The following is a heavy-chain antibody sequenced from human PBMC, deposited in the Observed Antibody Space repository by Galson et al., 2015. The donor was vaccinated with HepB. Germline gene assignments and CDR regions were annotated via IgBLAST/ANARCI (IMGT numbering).Heavy chain of an antibody. D-gene: IGHD6-6*01. CDR2: IWYDGSNK. CDR3: AKETSLYYYYGMDV. CDR1: GFTFSSYG. J-gene: IGHJ6*02. Sequence: SLRLSCAVSGFTFSSYGMHWVRQAPGKGLEWVAVIWYDGSNKYYADSVKGRFTISRDNSKNMLYLQMNSLRAEDTAVYYCAKETSLYYYYGMDVWGQGTTVTVSS. V-gene: IGHV3-33*06.